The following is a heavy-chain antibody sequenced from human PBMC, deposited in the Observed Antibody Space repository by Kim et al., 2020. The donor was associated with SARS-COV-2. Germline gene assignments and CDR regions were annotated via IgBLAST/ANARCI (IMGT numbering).Heavy chain of an antibody. CDR1: GYTFTSYG. Sequence: ASVKVSCKASGYTFTSYGISWVRQAPGQGLEWMGWISAYNGNTNYAQKLQGRVTMTTDTSTSTAYMELRSLRSDDTAVYYCARDQEGTTVTESGEDGMDVWGQGTTVTVSS. V-gene: IGHV1-18*04. CDR3: ARDQEGTTVTESGEDGMDV. CDR2: ISAYNGNT. J-gene: IGHJ6*02. D-gene: IGHD4-17*01.